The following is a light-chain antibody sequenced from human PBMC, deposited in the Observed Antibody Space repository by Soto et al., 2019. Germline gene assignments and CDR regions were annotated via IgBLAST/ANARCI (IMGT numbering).Light chain of an antibody. CDR1: LSLLYSDGKTY. CDR2: EGS. Sequence: DVVMTQTPVSLSVTPGQAASISCKSTLSLLYSDGKTYLYWYLQKPGKAPQLLIYEGSRRSSGVPDRFSGTGSGTDCTLTISRVEADDVGIYYCLQSIYPALTFGGGTTVEIK. V-gene: IGKV2-29*03. J-gene: IGKJ4*01. CDR3: LQSIYPALT.